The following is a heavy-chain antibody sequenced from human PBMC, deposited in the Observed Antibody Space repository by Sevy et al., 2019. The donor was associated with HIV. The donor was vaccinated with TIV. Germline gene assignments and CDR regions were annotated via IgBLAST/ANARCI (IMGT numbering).Heavy chain of an antibody. CDR1: GFTFSSFA. J-gene: IGHJ4*02. CDR2: VSYDGSSK. Sequence: GGSLRLSCAASGFTFSSFAMHWVRQAPGKGLEWVAVVSYDGSSKYYPDSVKGRFTISRDNTKNTLYLQMNRLRPEDTAVYFCAILGVDCVSTNCYGMRSLSFDFWGQGTLVTVSS. CDR3: AILGVDCVSTNCYGMRSLSFDF. V-gene: IGHV3-30-3*01. D-gene: IGHD2-2*01.